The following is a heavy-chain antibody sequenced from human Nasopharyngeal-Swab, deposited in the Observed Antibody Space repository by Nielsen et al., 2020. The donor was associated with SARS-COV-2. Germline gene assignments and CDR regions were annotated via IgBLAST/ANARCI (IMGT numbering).Heavy chain of an antibody. D-gene: IGHD4-17*01. CDR1: GFTFSSYW. CDR2: IKQDGSEI. CDR3: ARRQYGDYYYYYGMDV. Sequence: GGSLKISCAASGFTFSSYWMSWVRQAPGKGLEWVANIKQDGSEIYYVDSVKGRFTISRDNAKNSLYLQMNSLRAEDTAVYYCARRQYGDYYYYYGMDVWGQGTTVTVSS. V-gene: IGHV3-7*03. J-gene: IGHJ6*02.